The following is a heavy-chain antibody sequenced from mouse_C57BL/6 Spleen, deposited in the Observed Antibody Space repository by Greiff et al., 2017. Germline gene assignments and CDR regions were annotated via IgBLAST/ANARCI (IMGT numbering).Heavy chain of an antibody. Sequence: VQLQESGPELVKPGASVKISCKASGYAFSSSWMNWVKQRPGQGLEWIGRIYPVDGDTNYNGKFKGKATLTADKSSSTAYMQLDSLTSEDSTVYFGARVRQDAMDYWGQGTSVTVSS. J-gene: IGHJ4*01. V-gene: IGHV1-82*01. CDR3: ARVRQDAMDY. CDR1: GYAFSSSW. CDR2: IYPVDGDT. D-gene: IGHD3-2*01.